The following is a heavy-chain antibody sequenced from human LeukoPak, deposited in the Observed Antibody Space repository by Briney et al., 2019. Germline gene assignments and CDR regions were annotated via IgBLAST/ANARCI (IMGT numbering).Heavy chain of an antibody. Sequence: SGTLSLTCAVSGGSISSSSYYWGWIRQPPGKGLEWIGSIYYSGSTYYNPSLKSRVTISVDTSKNQFSLKLSSVTAADTAVYYCARDLMGGRYYYDSSGYESVAFDIWGQGTMVTVSS. CDR1: GGSISSSSYY. J-gene: IGHJ3*02. V-gene: IGHV4-39*07. CDR2: IYYSGST. CDR3: ARDLMGGRYYYDSSGYESVAFDI. D-gene: IGHD3-22*01.